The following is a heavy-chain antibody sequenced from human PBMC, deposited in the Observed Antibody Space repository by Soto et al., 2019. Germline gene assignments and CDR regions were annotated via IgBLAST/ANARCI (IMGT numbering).Heavy chain of an antibody. J-gene: IGHJ1*01. CDR3: ARDGYYGRFQH. Sequence: GGSLRLSCAASGFTFSDYSMNWVRQAPGKGLEWVSYISSSSSTIYYADSVKGRFTISRDEAKSSLYLHMNSLRAEDTAVYYCARDGYYGRFQHWGQGTLVTVSS. D-gene: IGHD3-10*01. CDR2: ISSSSSTI. V-gene: IGHV3-48*01. CDR1: GFTFSDYS.